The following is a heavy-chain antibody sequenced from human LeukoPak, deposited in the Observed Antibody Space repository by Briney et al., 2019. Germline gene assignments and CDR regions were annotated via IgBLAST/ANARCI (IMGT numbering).Heavy chain of an antibody. J-gene: IGHJ2*01. Sequence: PSQTLSLTCTVSGGSISSGSYYWSWIRQPAGKGLERIGRIYTSGSTNYNPSLKSRVTISVDTSKNQFSLKLSSVTAADTAVYYCARFVVPAAMAPYLDLWGRGTLVTVSS. CDR3: ARFVVPAAMAPYLDL. V-gene: IGHV4-61*02. CDR1: GGSISSGSYY. CDR2: IYTSGST. D-gene: IGHD2-2*01.